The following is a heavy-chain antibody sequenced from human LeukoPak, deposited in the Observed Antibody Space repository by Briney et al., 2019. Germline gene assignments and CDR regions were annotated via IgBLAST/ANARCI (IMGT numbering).Heavy chain of an antibody. D-gene: IGHD6-19*01. Sequence: GGSLRLSCAASGFTFSSYDMHWVRQAPGKGLEWVAVISYDGSNKYYADSVKGRFTISRDNSKNTLYLEMNSLRAEDTAMYYCAKDGGFSGWTGYFDYWGQGTLVTVSS. V-gene: IGHV3-30*18. J-gene: IGHJ4*02. CDR1: GFTFSSYD. CDR3: AKDGGFSGWTGYFDY. CDR2: ISYDGSNK.